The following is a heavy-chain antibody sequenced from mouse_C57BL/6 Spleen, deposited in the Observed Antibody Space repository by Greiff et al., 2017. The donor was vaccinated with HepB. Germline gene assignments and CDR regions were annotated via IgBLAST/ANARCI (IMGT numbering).Heavy chain of an antibody. D-gene: IGHD2-5*01. Sequence: QVQLKESGAELVRPGASVKLSCKASGYTFTDYYINWVKQRPGQGLEWIARIYPGSGNTYYNEKFKGKATLTAEKSSSTAYMQLSSLTSEDTAVYYCTTNGYSNYGFDYWGQGTTLTVSS. V-gene: IGHV1-76*01. CDR1: GYTFTDYY. J-gene: IGHJ2*01. CDR3: TTNGYSNYGFDY. CDR2: IYPGSGNT.